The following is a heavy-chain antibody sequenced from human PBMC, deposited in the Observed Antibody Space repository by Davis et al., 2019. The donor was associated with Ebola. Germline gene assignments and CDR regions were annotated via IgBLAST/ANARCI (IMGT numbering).Heavy chain of an antibody. V-gene: IGHV4-61*08. CDR2: IYYSGST. D-gene: IGHD3-9*01. CDR3: ARDDTTTYYDILTGWGGMGGMDV. CDR1: GGSISSGDYY. Sequence: SETLSLTCTVSGGSISSGDYYWSWIRQPPGKGLEWIGYIYYSGSTNYNPSLKSRITISVDTSKNQFSLELTSVTAADTAVYYCARDDTTTYYDILTGWGGMGGMDVWGQGTTVTVSS. J-gene: IGHJ6*02.